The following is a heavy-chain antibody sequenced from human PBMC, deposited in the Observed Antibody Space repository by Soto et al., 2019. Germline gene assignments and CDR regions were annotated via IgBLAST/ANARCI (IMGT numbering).Heavy chain of an antibody. CDR1: GGSIGTSAYY. Sequence: SETLSLTCAVSGGSIGTSAYYWGWIRQAPGKGLEWIGSINHSGNTYLSPSLKDRVTMSVDTSKSSFSLKLRSATAADTGLYYCSRRAPEGFDPWGQGTLVTVSS. CDR3: SRRAPEGFDP. CDR2: INHSGNT. V-gene: IGHV4-39*01. J-gene: IGHJ5*02.